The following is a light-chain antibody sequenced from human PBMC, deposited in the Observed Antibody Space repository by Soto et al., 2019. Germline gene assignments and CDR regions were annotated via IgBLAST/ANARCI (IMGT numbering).Light chain of an antibody. CDR1: QRISTN. Sequence: EVVMTQSPATLSVSPGERVTLSCRASQRISTNLAWIQQRPGQAPRLLIYGTSTRATGSPARFSGSGSGTEFTLTISTLQSEDFAVYYCQQYNDWPWTFGQGTKVDIK. CDR2: GTS. J-gene: IGKJ1*01. V-gene: IGKV3-15*01. CDR3: QQYNDWPWT.